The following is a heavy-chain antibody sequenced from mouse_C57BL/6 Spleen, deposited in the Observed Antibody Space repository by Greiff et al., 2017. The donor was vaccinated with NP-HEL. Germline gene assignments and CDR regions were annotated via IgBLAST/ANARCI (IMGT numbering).Heavy chain of an antibody. CDR1: GFTITDYY. CDR3: APNYYGSSLYYFDY. J-gene: IGHJ2*01. Sequence: EVQLQQSGAELVKPGASVKLSCTASGFTITDYYMHWVKQRTEQGLEWIGRIDPEDGETKYAPKFQGKATITVDTSSNTAYLQLGSLTSEDTAVYDCAPNYYGSSLYYFDYWGQGTTLTVSS. V-gene: IGHV14-2*01. D-gene: IGHD1-1*01. CDR2: IDPEDGET.